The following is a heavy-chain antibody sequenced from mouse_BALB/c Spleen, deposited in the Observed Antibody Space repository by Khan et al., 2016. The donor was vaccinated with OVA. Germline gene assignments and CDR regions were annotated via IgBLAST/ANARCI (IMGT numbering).Heavy chain of an antibody. J-gene: IGHJ2*01. Sequence: VQLQQSGTVLARPGASVKMSCKASGYNFTSYWMHWVKQRPGQGLEWIGAIYPGISDTRYNQKFKVKAKLTAVTSASTAYMELSSLTNEDSAVYSCTRSYDSYYFDYWGQGTTLRVSS. CDR1: GYNFTSYW. V-gene: IGHV1-5*01. D-gene: IGHD2-4*01. CDR3: TRSYDSYYFDY. CDR2: IYPGISDT.